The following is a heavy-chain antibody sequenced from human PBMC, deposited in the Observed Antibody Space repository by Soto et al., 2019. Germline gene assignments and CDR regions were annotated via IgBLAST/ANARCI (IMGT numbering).Heavy chain of an antibody. J-gene: IGHJ4*02. V-gene: IGHV1-2*02. CDR2: INSNSGGT. D-gene: IGHD2-21*02. CDR3: ARDSPSLAYCGGDCYSIDY. Sequence: QEQLVQSGAEVKKPGASVKVSCKASGYTFTDHYIHWVRQAPGQGLEWRGWINSNSGGTNSAQKFQGRVTMTRDTSISTAYMELTRLRSDDTAMYYCARDSPSLAYCGGDCYSIDYWGQGTLVTVSS. CDR1: GYTFTDHY.